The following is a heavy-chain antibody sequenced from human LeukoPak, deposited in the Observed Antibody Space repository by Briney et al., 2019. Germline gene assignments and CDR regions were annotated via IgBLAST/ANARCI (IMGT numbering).Heavy chain of an antibody. CDR1: GFTFSGSA. Sequence: GGSLRLSCAASGFTFSGSAMHWVRPPSGEGLEWVGRIRSKANSYATPSTASVKGRFTLSRDDSKNTAYLQMNSLKTEDTAVYSCTRLGYYYGSGSYSDYWGQGTLVTVSS. J-gene: IGHJ4*02. V-gene: IGHV3-73*01. CDR3: TRLGYYYGSGSYSDY. D-gene: IGHD3-10*01. CDR2: IRSKANSYAT.